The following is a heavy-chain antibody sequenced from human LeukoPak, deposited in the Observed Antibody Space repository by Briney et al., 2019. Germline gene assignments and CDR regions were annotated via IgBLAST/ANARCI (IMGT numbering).Heavy chain of an antibody. CDR3: AKEGSMVRGVPFDY. CDR1: GFTFSSYW. CDR2: INSDGSST. J-gene: IGHJ4*02. V-gene: IGHV3-74*01. Sequence: GGSLRLSCAASGFTFSSYWMHWVRQAPGKGLVWVSRINSDGSSTSYADSVKGRFTISRDNSKNTLYLQMNSLRAEDTAVYYCAKEGSMVRGVPFDYWGQGTLVTVSS. D-gene: IGHD3-10*01.